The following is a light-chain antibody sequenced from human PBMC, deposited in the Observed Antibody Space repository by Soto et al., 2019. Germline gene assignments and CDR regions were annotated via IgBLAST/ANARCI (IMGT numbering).Light chain of an antibody. CDR1: SSSIGAGYE. V-gene: IGLV1-40*01. J-gene: IGLJ1*01. Sequence: QSALAQPPSVSGAPGQRVTISCSGTSSSIGAGYEVHWYHQLPGTAPKLVVSGNGNRPSGVPDRFSGSKSGTSASLAISGLRSEDEADYYCASWDGSLSGHVFGTGTKVTVL. CDR3: ASWDGSLSGHV. CDR2: GNG.